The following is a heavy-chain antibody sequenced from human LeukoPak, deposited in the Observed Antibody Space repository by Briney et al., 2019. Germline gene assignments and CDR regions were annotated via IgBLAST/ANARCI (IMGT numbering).Heavy chain of an antibody. D-gene: IGHD2-2*02. CDR2: IYSSGSYI. CDR1: GFTISSYS. V-gene: IGHV3-21*01. J-gene: IGHJ4*02. CDR3: ASDCSRTSCYTPFY. Sequence: GGSLRLSCAASGFTISSYSMNWVRQAPGKGLEWVSSIYSSGSYIYYADSVKGRFTISRDNAKNSLYLQMNSLRAEDTAVYYCASDCSRTSCYTPFYWGQGTLVTVSS.